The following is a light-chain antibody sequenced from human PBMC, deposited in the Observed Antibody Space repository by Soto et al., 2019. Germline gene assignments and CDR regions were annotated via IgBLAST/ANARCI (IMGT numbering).Light chain of an antibody. CDR2: KAS. Sequence: DVQLTQSPSTLSASLGDTVTITCRASQSVDSWLAWYQQKPGKAPKLILYKASILETGVPSRFSGGGSGTDFALFISGLQHDDLATYYCQQYNGYPKTFGQGTKVEI. CDR3: QQYNGYPKT. J-gene: IGKJ2*01. CDR1: QSVDSW. V-gene: IGKV1-5*03.